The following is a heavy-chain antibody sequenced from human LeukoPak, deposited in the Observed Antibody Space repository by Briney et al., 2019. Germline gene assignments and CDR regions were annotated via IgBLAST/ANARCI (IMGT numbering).Heavy chain of an antibody. J-gene: IGHJ4*02. CDR1: GGSISSSSNY. CDR3: ASRLSQWLVSYYFRY. CDR2: IYYNRNT. Sequence: SETLSLTCTVSGGSISSSSNYWGWIRQPPGKGLEWIGSIYYNRNTYYNPSLKSRVTISVDTSKNQFSLKLSSVTAADTAVYYCASRLSQWLVSYYFRYWGQGTLVTVSS. D-gene: IGHD6-19*01. V-gene: IGHV4-39*01.